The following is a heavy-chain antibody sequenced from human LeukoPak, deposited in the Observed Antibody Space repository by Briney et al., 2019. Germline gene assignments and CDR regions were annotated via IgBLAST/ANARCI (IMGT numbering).Heavy chain of an antibody. J-gene: IGHJ4*02. Sequence: GGSLRLSCAAPGFNFNNFAMSWVRQAPGKGLEWLSAMTGPADTTYYAESVKGRFTISRDYSKSMVFLQMNSLRVEDTAIYYCAKGAEIDHWGQGTLVTVSS. CDR2: MTGPADTT. CDR1: GFNFNNFA. V-gene: IGHV3-23*01. CDR3: AKGAEIDH.